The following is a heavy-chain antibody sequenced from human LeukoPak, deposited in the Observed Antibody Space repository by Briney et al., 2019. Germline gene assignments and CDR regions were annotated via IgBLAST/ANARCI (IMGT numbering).Heavy chain of an antibody. CDR2: LSGSASST. J-gene: IGHJ4*01. Sequence: AGGSLRLSCTDSGFTFTTHAMHWVRQAPGKGLEWVSGLSGSASSTYYADSVKGRFTISRDNSKNTLYLQMNSLRAEDTAVYYCAKDALPHTYSYYFDFWGQEPWSPSPQ. CDR1: GFTFTTHA. V-gene: IGHV3-23*01. CDR3: AKDALPHTYSYYFDF. D-gene: IGHD2-15*01.